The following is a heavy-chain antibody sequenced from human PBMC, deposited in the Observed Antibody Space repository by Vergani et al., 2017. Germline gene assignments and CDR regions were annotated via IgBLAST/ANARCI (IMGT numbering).Heavy chain of an antibody. CDR1: GFTFNHYA. V-gene: IGHV3-23*01. CDR3: AKANPRNSGYDYLYYYHAMDV. J-gene: IGHJ6*02. CDR2: ISGSGGST. Sequence: EVQLLESGGDLVQPGGSLRLSCAASGFTFNHYAMNWVRQAPGKGLDWFSGISGSGGSTYYAGSVKGRFTISRDSSKNTLYLQMNSLSAGDTAVYYCAKANPRNSGYDYLYYYHAMDVWGQGTTVTVSS. D-gene: IGHD5-12*01.